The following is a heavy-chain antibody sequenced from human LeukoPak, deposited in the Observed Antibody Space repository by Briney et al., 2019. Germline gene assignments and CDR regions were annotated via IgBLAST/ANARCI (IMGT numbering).Heavy chain of an antibody. J-gene: IGHJ4*02. CDR3: ARDLATKTVFFDY. D-gene: IGHD5-12*01. V-gene: IGHV1-18*01. CDR1: GSTFTSYS. CDR2: ISAYNGNT. Sequence: ASVKVSCNASGSTFTSYSISWVRHAPGQRLEWRGWISAYNGNTNYAQKLPGRVTMTTDASTSTAYMELKSLRSDDTAVYYCARDLATKTVFFDYWGQGTLVTVSS.